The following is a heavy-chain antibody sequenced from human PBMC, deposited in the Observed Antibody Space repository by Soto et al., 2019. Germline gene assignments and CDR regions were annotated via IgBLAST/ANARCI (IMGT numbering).Heavy chain of an antibody. CDR3: ARRYGGNFDY. J-gene: IGHJ4*02. V-gene: IGHV4-39*07. CDR2: VYYSGST. Sequence: PSETLSLTCTVSGGPISSSDYYWAWIRLPPGKGLEWIGSVYYSGSTYYNPSLNSRLTVSIDTSKNQFSLKLTSVTAADTAVYYCARRYGGNFDYWGQGTLVTVSS. D-gene: IGHD1-26*01. CDR1: GGPISSSDYY.